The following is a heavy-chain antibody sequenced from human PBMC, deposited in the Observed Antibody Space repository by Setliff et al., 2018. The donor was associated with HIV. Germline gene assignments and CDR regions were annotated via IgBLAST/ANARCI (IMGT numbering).Heavy chain of an antibody. CDR2: IFYNGNT. CDR1: GGSSSTSDYY. Sequence: LSLTCTVSGGSSSTSDYYWGWIRQPPGKGLEWIGYIFYNGNTYYSPALKSRVTISIDTSRNRFSLRLSSVTAADSAVYYCARGGYGGNFDAFDIWGQGTMVTVSS. J-gene: IGHJ3*02. CDR3: ARGGYGGNFDAFDI. V-gene: IGHV4-39*02. D-gene: IGHD4-17*01.